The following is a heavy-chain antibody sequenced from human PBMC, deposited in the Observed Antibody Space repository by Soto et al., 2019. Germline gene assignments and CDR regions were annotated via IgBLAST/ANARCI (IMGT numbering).Heavy chain of an antibody. CDR1: GYTFTSYG. J-gene: IGHJ4*02. Sequence: QVQLVQSGAEVKKPGASVKVSCKASGYTFTSYGISWVRQAPGQGLEWMGWISAYNGNTNYAQKLQGRVTMTTDTSTSTAYRELRSLRSDDTAVYYCARGESTFLEWLDPPYYFDYWGQGTLVTVSS. D-gene: IGHD3-3*02. CDR3: ARGESTFLEWLDPPYYFDY. V-gene: IGHV1-18*01. CDR2: ISAYNGNT.